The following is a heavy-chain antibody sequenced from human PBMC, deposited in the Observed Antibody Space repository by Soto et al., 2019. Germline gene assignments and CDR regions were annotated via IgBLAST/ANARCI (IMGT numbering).Heavy chain of an antibody. CDR2: ISGSGGNT. Sequence: EVQLLESGGGLVQFGGSLRLSCAASGFTFSSYAMSWVRQAPGKGLEWVSAISGSGGNTYYADSVKGRFTISRDNSKNTLYLQMNSLRAEDTAVYYCAKDAGDYNWSFDYWGQGTLVTVSS. J-gene: IGHJ4*02. CDR1: GFTFSSYA. CDR3: AKDAGDYNWSFDY. D-gene: IGHD1-20*01. V-gene: IGHV3-23*01.